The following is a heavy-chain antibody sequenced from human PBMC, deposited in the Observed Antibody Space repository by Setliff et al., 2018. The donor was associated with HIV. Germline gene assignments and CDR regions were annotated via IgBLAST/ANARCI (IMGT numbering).Heavy chain of an antibody. CDR2: ILYGGTT. V-gene: IGHV4-39*07. CDR3: AKTVPHSTAQDAFDI. D-gene: IGHD2-2*01. J-gene: IGHJ3*02. Sequence: PSETLSLTCAVSGGSVGSRDYYWGWIRQPPGKGLEWIGNILYGGTTYYTPSLKSRVSISVDTSRNQFSLKLSSVTAVDTAVYYCAKTVPHSTAQDAFDIWGQGTMVTVSS. CDR1: GGSVGSRDYY.